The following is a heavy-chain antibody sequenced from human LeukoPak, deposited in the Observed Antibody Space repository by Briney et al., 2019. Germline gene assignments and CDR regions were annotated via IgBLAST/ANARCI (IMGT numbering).Heavy chain of an antibody. CDR2: IYHSGST. Sequence: GSLRLSCAASGFTFSSYAMHWVRQPPGKGLEWIGEIYHSGSTNYNPSLKSRVTISVDKSKNQFSLKLSSVTAADTAVYYCARRARAGAVGVWGQGTLVTVSS. J-gene: IGHJ4*02. CDR1: GFTFSSYA. V-gene: IGHV4-4*02. D-gene: IGHD3-16*01. CDR3: ARRARAGAVGV.